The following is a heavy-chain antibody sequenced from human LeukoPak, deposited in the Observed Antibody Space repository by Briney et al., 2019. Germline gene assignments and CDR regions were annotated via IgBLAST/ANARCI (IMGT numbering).Heavy chain of an antibody. J-gene: IGHJ4*02. V-gene: IGHV3-23*01. CDR2: IGVSRGST. CDR3: VRGHTTATYYFDY. Sequence: GGSLRLSCAAPGFTFSRYWMPWVRQPPGKGLVWVSFIGVSRGSTFYTDSVKGRFTISRDNSKNTVFLQMNSLRAEDAAVYYCVRGHTTATYYFDYWGQGTLVTVSS. CDR1: GFTFSRYW. D-gene: IGHD1-1*01.